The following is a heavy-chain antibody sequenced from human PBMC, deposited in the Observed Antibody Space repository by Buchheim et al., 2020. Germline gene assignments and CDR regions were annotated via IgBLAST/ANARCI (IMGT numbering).Heavy chain of an antibody. CDR2: INSEGTNT. CDR1: GFTFSSYS. V-gene: IGHV3-74*01. J-gene: IGHJ4*02. Sequence: EVQLVESGGGLVQPGGSLRLSCAASGFTFSSYSMYWVRQAPGKGLVWVAEINSEGTNTNYADSVKGQITISRDNAKNTLYFQINNLRVEDTAVNYCARGSPEGDLDYWGQGTL. CDR3: ARGSPEGDLDY. D-gene: IGHD3-10*01.